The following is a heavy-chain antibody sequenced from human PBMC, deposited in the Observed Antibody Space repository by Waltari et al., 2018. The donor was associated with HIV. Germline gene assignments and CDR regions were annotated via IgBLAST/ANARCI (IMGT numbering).Heavy chain of an antibody. CDR1: GASFSDYY. J-gene: IGHJ4*02. D-gene: IGHD3-22*01. CDR3: ARVNYYDSSVHYYQSFDY. CDR2: INHSGNA. Sequence: QVRLQQWGAGLLKPSETLSLTCAVYGASFSDYYWTWIRQSPEKGLEWIGQINHSGNANYNPSLKSRVTMSVDTYKNQFSLKLTSVTAADTAVYFCARVNYYDSSVHYYQSFDYWGQGTLVTVSS. V-gene: IGHV4-34*02.